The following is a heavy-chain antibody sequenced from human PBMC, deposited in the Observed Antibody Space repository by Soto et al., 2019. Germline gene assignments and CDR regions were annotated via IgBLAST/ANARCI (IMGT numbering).Heavy chain of an antibody. V-gene: IGHV1-18*04. J-gene: IGHJ4*02. CDR3: AREGAHSXGWYDYFDQ. Sequence: QVQLVQSGGEVKKPGASVNISCKATGYTFISYSITWVRQAPGQGLEWMGWISTYNGNTKYAQSLQGRVTLTRDTSTNTAFMEIRGLRSXXTAIYYCAREGAHSXGWYDYFDQWGQGTLVAVSS. D-gene: IGHD6-19*01. CDR2: ISTYNGNT. CDR1: GYTFISYS.